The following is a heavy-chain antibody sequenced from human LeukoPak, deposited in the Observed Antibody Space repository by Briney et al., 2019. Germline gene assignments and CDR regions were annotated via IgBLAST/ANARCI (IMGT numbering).Heavy chain of an antibody. D-gene: IGHD1-1*01. J-gene: IGHJ5*02. CDR2: IYYTGRT. Sequence: SETLSLTCTVSGGSISSSSYYWAWIRQPPGKGLEWTGTIYYTGRTYYNPSLESRLTISVDTSKNQFSLKLTSVTAADTAIYYCAQSLGSGNWIGNWFDPWGQGTLVTVSS. V-gene: IGHV4-39*01. CDR1: GGSISSSSYY. CDR3: AQSLGSGNWIGNWFDP.